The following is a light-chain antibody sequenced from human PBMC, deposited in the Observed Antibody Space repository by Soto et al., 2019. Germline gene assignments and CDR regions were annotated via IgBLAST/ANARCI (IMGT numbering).Light chain of an antibody. CDR3: QQYNSYPWT. J-gene: IGKJ1*01. V-gene: IGKV1-5*03. CDR2: KAS. Sequence: DIQMTQSPSTLSASVGDRVTITCRASQSISSWLAWYQQKPGKAPKILIYKASSLESGVPSRFSGSGSGTEFTLTISRLQPDDFATYYGQQYNSYPWTCGQGTKVEIK. CDR1: QSISSW.